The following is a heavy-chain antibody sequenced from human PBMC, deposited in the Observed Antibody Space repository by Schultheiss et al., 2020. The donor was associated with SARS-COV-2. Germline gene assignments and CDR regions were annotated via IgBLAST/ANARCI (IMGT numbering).Heavy chain of an antibody. CDR3: ANLPGGHDDVPSDAFDI. CDR2: ISGSGGST. Sequence: GSLRLSCAASGFTFSNAWMSWVRQAPGKGLEWVSAISGSGGSTYYADSVKGRFTISRDNSKNTLYLQMSSLRAEDTAVYYCANLPGGHDDVPSDAFDIWGQGTMVTVSS. J-gene: IGHJ3*02. D-gene: IGHD4-23*01. V-gene: IGHV3-23*01. CDR1: GFTFSNAW.